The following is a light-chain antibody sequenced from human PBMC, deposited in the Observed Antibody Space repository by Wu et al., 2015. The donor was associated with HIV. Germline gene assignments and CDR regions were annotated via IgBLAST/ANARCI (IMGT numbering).Light chain of an antibody. CDR3: QQYDTFPLT. CDR2: AAS. J-gene: IGKJ4*01. Sequence: AIQITQSPSSLSASTGDTVNITCQTSQNIRSSLAWYRQKSGKVPELLIYAASNLHRGVPSRFSGSGSGTTFTLTINCLHSEDLATFYCQQYDTFPLTFGGGPKVDIK. CDR1: QNIRSS. V-gene: IGKV1-8*01.